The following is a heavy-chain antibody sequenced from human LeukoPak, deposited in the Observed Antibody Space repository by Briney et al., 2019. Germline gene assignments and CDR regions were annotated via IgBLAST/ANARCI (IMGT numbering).Heavy chain of an antibody. CDR3: ARDSFSGGSWYFDL. Sequence: SETLSLTCAVSGGSISSSNWWSWVRQPPGKGLEWIGEIYHSGSTNYNPSLKGRVTISVDKSKNQFSLKLSSVTAADTAVYYCARDSFSGGSWYFDLWGRGTLVTVSS. J-gene: IGHJ2*01. V-gene: IGHV4-4*02. D-gene: IGHD2-15*01. CDR1: GGSISSSNW. CDR2: IYHSGST.